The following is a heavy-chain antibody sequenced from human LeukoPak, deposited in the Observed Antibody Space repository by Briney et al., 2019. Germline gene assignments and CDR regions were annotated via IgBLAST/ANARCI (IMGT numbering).Heavy chain of an antibody. V-gene: IGHV4-39*01. D-gene: IGHD6-13*01. Sequence: SETLSLTCTVSGGSISSSSYYWGWIRQPPGKGLEWIGSIYYSGSTYYNPSLKSRVTISVDTSKNQFSLKLSSVTAADTAVYYCARHGIAAADNWFDPWGQGTLVTVSS. CDR1: GGSISSSSYY. CDR3: ARHGIAAADNWFDP. J-gene: IGHJ5*02. CDR2: IYYSGST.